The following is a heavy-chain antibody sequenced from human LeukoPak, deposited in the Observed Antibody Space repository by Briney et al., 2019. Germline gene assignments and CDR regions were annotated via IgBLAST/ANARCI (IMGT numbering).Heavy chain of an antibody. V-gene: IGHV3-21*01. D-gene: IGHD3-22*01. CDR3: ANGPTYYYDSSGYYPGY. CDR1: GFTFSSYS. J-gene: IGHJ4*02. CDR2: ISSSSSYI. Sequence: GGSLRLSCAASGFTFSSYSMNWVRQAPGKGLEWVSSISSSSSYIYYADSVKGRFTISRDNAKNSLYLQMNSLRADDTTVYYCANGPTYYYDSSGYYPGYWGQGTLVTVSS.